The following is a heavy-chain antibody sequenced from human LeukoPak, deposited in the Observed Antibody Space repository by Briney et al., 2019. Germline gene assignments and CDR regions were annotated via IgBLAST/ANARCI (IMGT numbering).Heavy chain of an antibody. V-gene: IGHV3-30-3*01. J-gene: IGHJ1*01. CDR3: AKDHCSSTSCFLSYFQH. D-gene: IGHD2-2*01. CDR1: GFSFSDYA. Sequence: GGSLRLSCAVSGFSFSDYAIHWVRQAPGKGLEWVAVISFDGVDQYYADSVKGRFTISRDNSKNTLYLQMNSLRAEDTAVYYCAKDHCSSTSCFLSYFQHWGQGTLVTVSS. CDR2: ISFDGVDQ.